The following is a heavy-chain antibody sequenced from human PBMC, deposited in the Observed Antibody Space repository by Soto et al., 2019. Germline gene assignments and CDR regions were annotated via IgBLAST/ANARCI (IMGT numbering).Heavy chain of an antibody. CDR2: INHSGST. CDR3: ARERSSAY. CDR1: GGSFSGYY. J-gene: IGHJ4*02. Sequence: SETLSLTCAVYGGSFSGYYWSWIRQPPGKGLEWIGEINHSGSTNYNPSLKSRVTISVDTSKNQFSLKLSSVTAADTAVYYCARERSSAYWGQGTLVTVSS. V-gene: IGHV4-34*01. D-gene: IGHD6-6*01.